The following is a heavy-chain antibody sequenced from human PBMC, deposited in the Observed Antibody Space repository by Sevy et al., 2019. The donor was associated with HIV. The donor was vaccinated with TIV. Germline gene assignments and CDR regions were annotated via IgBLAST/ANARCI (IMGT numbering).Heavy chain of an antibody. Sequence: GGSLRLSCAASGFTFDDYAMHWVRQAPGKGLEWVSGISWNSGSIGYADSVKGRFTISRDNAKNSLYLQMNSLRAEDTALYYCAKDIYSGSYYRYGGNDYWGQGTLVTVSS. CDR1: GFTFDDYA. V-gene: IGHV3-9*01. D-gene: IGHD1-26*01. CDR2: ISWNSGSI. CDR3: AKDIYSGSYYRYGGNDY. J-gene: IGHJ4*02.